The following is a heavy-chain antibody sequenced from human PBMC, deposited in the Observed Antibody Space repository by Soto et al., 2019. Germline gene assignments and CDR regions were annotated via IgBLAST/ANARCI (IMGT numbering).Heavy chain of an antibody. D-gene: IGHD2-21*01. CDR3: ARPNIVGTTSPDY. CDR1: GFTFSNYA. J-gene: IGHJ4*02. Sequence: LRLSCAASGFTFSNYAMSWVRQAPGKGLEWVSAISGSGDYTYYADSVKGRSTISRDNAKNTLFLQMNSLRAGDTAVYYCARPNIVGTTSPDYWGQGTLVTVSS. CDR2: ISGSGDYT. V-gene: IGHV3-23*01.